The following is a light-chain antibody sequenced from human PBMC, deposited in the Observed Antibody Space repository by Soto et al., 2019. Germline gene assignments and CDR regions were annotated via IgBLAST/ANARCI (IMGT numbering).Light chain of an antibody. J-gene: IGKJ5*01. CDR1: RSVSSY. CDR2: CAS. CDR3: QQYDSSPIT. Sequence: EIVLTHSPSTLSLSPGEPATLSCRASRSVSSYLAWYQHKPGQAPSPLIYCASRRATGIPDRFSGSGSGTDLTLTISRLEPEDFAVYYCQQYDSSPITFGQGTRLEIK. V-gene: IGKV3-20*01.